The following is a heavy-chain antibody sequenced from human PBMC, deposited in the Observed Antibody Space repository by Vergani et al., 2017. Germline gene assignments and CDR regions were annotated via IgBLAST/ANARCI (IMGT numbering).Heavy chain of an antibody. J-gene: IGHJ3*02. CDR3: ARALRITIFGVVIIHDSFDI. CDR2: LKHSGST. V-gene: IGHV4-34*01. CDR1: GGSFSGYY. Sequence: QVQLQQWGAGLLKPSETLSLTCAVYGGSFSGYYWSWIRQPPGKGLEWIGELKHSGSTNYNPSLKSRVTISVDTSKNQFSLKLSSVTAADTAVYYCARALRITIFGVVIIHDSFDIWGQGTMVTVSS. D-gene: IGHD3-3*01.